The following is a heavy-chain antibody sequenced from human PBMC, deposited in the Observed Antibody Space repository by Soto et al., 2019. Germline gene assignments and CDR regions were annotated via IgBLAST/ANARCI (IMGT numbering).Heavy chain of an antibody. CDR1: GVSLSTSGVG. D-gene: IGHD4-17*01. Sequence: QITLTESDPTLVKPTQTLTLTCTFSGVSLSTSGVGVGWIRQPPGKALEWLALIYWDDDKRYSPSLKSRLTITNDTPNNQVVLTMSNMDTVNTATYYCAHGPCESRCYWGQGTRVTVSS. CDR3: AHGPCESRCY. V-gene: IGHV2-5*02. CDR2: IYWDDDK. J-gene: IGHJ4*02.